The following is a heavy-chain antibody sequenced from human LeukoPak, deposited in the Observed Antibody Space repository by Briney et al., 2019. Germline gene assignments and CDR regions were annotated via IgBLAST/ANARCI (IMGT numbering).Heavy chain of an antibody. Sequence: SETLSLTCAVYGGSFSGYYWSWIRQPPGKGLEWIGEINHSGSTNYNPSLKSRVTISVDTSKNQFSLKLSSVTAADTAVYYCARDWGTTDLVTGWFDPWGQGTLVTVSS. J-gene: IGHJ5*02. CDR2: INHSGST. CDR3: ARDWGTTDLVTGWFDP. CDR1: GGSFSGYY. D-gene: IGHD1-7*01. V-gene: IGHV4-34*01.